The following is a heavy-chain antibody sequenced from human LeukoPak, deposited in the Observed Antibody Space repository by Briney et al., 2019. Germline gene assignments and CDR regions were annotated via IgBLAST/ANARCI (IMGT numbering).Heavy chain of an antibody. CDR3: ARDPIEYCSSTSCPLLHYYYYGMDV. V-gene: IGHV1-69*13. J-gene: IGHJ6*02. Sequence: ASVKVSCKASGYTFTGYYMHWVRQAPGQGLEWMGGIIPIFGTANYAQKFQGRVTITADESTSTAYMELSSLRSEDTAAYYCARDPIEYCSSTSCPLLHYYYYGMDVWGQGTTVTVSS. CDR2: IIPIFGTA. CDR1: GYTFTGYY. D-gene: IGHD2-2*01.